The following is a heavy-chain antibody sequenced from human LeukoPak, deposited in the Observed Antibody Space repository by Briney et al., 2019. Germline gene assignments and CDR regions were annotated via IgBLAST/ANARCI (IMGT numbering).Heavy chain of an antibody. CDR1: GGSISSYY. V-gene: IGHV4-59*08. CDR3: ARSDGSSPDY. Sequence: PSETLSLTCTVSGGSISSYYWSWIRQPPGKGLEWIGYIYYSGSTNYNPSLKSRVTISVDSSKSQFSLKLRSVTAADTAVYHCARSDGSSPDYWGQGTLVTVSS. J-gene: IGHJ4*02. D-gene: IGHD6-13*01. CDR2: IYYSGST.